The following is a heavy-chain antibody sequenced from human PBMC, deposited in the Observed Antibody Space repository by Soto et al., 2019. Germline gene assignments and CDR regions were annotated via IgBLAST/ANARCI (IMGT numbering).Heavy chain of an antibody. CDR1: GGSISSYY. Sequence: SETLSLTCTVSGGSISSYYWSWIRQPPGKGLEWIGYIYYSGSTNYNPSLKSRVTISVDTSKNQFSLKLSSVTAADTAVYYCAGTMVRGVIITSSFDYWGQGTLVTVSS. V-gene: IGHV4-59*01. J-gene: IGHJ4*02. D-gene: IGHD3-10*01. CDR2: IYYSGST. CDR3: AGTMVRGVIITSSFDY.